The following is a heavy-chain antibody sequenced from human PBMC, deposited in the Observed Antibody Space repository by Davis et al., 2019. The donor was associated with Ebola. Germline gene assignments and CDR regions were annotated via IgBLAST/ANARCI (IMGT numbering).Heavy chain of an antibody. CDR3: ARHSNYYGARDKIDS. CDR2: MYPGDSDI. J-gene: IGHJ4*02. D-gene: IGHD4-17*01. V-gene: IGHV5-51*01. CDR1: GYSFPNYW. Sequence: GESLKISCQGSGYSFPNYWIAWVRQMPGKGLELMGIMYPGDSDIRYSPSFQGQVTISADESISTAYLQWSSLRASDTAIYYCARHSNYYGARDKIDSWGQGTLVTVSS.